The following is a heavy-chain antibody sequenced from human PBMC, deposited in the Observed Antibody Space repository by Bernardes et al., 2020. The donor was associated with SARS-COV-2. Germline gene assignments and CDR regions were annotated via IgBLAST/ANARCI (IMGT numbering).Heavy chain of an antibody. CDR2: ISAYNGNT. J-gene: IGHJ6*02. CDR1: GYTFTSYG. CDR3: ARGDITMVQGVIIAHYYYGMDV. D-gene: IGHD3-10*01. Sequence: ASVKVTCKASGYTFTSYGISWVRQAPGKGLEWMGWISAYNGNTNYAQKLQGRVTMTTDTSTSTAYMELRSLRSDDTAVYYCARGDITMVQGVIIAHYYYGMDVWGQGTTVTVSS. V-gene: IGHV1-18*04.